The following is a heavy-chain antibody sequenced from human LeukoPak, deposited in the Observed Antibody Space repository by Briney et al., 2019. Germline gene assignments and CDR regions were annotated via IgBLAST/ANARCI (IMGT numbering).Heavy chain of an antibody. J-gene: IGHJ4*02. D-gene: IGHD6-19*01. Sequence: SETLSLTCTVSGYSISSGYYWGWIRQSPGKGLEWIGSIYHTGNTYYNPSLKSRVTISVDTSKNQFSLKLSSVTAADTAVYYCARRSGYSSGWYMRAFDYWGQGTLVTVSS. V-gene: IGHV4-38-2*02. CDR3: ARRSGYSSGWYMRAFDY. CDR2: IYHTGNT. CDR1: GYSISSGYY.